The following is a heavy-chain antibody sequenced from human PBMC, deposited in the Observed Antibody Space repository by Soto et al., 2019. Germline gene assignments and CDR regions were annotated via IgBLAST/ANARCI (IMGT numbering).Heavy chain of an antibody. CDR3: ARPPYYYDSSGYDAFDI. V-gene: IGHV3-30*04. CDR1: GFTFSSYA. J-gene: IGHJ3*02. Sequence: GGSLRLSCAASGFTFSSYAMHWVRQAPGKGLEWVAVISYDGSNKYYADSVKGRFTISRDNSKNTLYMQMNSLRAEDTAVYCCARPPYYYDSSGYDAFDIWGQGTMVTVSS. D-gene: IGHD3-22*01. CDR2: ISYDGSNK.